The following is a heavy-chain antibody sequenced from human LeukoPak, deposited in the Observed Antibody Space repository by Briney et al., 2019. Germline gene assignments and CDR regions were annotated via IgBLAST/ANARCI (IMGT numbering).Heavy chain of an antibody. J-gene: IGHJ5*02. CDR2: IYYSGSI. Sequence: PSETLSLTCTVSGGSISTNSYYWGWIRQPPERGLEWIGSIYYSGSIYYTPSLKSRVTISVDTSKNQVSLNLYSVTAADTAVYYCARLHMENWFDPWGQGTLVTVSS. CDR1: GGSISTNSYY. D-gene: IGHD1-1*01. V-gene: IGHV4-39*01. CDR3: ARLHMENWFDP.